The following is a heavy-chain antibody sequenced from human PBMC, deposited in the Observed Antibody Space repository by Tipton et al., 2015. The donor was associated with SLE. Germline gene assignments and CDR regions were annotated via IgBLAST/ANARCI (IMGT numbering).Heavy chain of an antibody. D-gene: IGHD3-10*01. CDR1: GFAFNNYA. V-gene: IGHV3-23*01. CDR2: ISGSGGLT. Sequence: GSLRLSCVASGFAFNNYAMSWVRQAPGKGLEWVSTISGSGGLTYYADSVKGRFSISRDISKNTVYLQMDSLRLEDTAIYYCAKNSIAAVQGVLNPREDFDYWGQGTLVTVSS. CDR3: AKNSIAAVQGVLNPREDFDY. J-gene: IGHJ4*02.